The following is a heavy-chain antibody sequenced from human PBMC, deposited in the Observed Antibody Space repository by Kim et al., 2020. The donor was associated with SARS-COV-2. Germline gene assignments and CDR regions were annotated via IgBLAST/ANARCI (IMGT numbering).Heavy chain of an antibody. CDR3: ARDRGQYNYYNRDGRLRQQDKDQYMGV. V-gene: IGHV1-2*06. CDR1: GYNFADYY. Sequence: ASVKVSCKASGYNFADYYIHWVRQAPGQGLEWMGRINPGNGATNYAQKFLGRVTMTRDTSISAALLEVTRLTSDDTAVYFCARDRGQYNYYNRDGRLRQQDKDQYMGVWRRGTTGTVCS. CDR2: INPGNGAT. D-gene: IGHD1-20*01. J-gene: IGHJ6*04.